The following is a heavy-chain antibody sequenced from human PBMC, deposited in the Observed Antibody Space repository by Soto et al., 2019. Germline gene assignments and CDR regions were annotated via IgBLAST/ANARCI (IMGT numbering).Heavy chain of an antibody. CDR1: GYTFTSYG. D-gene: IGHD6-19*01. Sequence: ASVKVSCKASGYTFTSYGISWVRQAPGQGLEWMGWISAYNGNTNYAQKLQGRVTMTTDTSTSTAYMELRSLRSDDTAVYYCARDLPVAGGYCYYYYGMYVWGQGTTVTVSS. CDR3: ARDLPVAGGYCYYYYGMYV. CDR2: ISAYNGNT. V-gene: IGHV1-18*01. J-gene: IGHJ6*02.